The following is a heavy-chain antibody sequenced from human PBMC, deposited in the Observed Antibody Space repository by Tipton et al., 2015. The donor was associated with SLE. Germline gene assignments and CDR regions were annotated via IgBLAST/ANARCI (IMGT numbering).Heavy chain of an antibody. CDR1: GFTFSSYA. D-gene: IGHD6-13*01. CDR3: AKELAPYSTLYYFDY. V-gene: IGHV3-23*01. Sequence: SLRLSCAASGFTFSSYAMSWVRQAPGKGLEWVSAISGGGGSTYYADSVKGRFTISRDNSKNTLYLQMNSLRAEDTAVYYCAKELAPYSTLYYFDYWGQGTLVTVSS. CDR2: ISGGGGST. J-gene: IGHJ4*02.